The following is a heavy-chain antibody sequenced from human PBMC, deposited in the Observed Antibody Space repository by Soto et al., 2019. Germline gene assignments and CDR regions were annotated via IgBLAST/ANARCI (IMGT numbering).Heavy chain of an antibody. J-gene: IGHJ4*02. CDR3: AKPNQDTIAPFGY. D-gene: IGHD5-18*01. V-gene: IGHV3-30*18. Sequence: QVQLVESGGGVVQPGRSLRLSCAASGFTFSSYGMHWVRQAPGKGLEWVAVISYDGSNKYYADSVKGRFTISRDNSKNTLYLQMNSLRAEDTAVYYCAKPNQDTIAPFGYWGQGTLVTVSS. CDR1: GFTFSSYG. CDR2: ISYDGSNK.